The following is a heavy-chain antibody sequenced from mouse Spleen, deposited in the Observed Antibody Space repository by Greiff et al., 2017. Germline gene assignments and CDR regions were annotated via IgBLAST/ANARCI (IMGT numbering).Heavy chain of an antibody. CDR3: ARGTTVVATGFDY. CDR2: IYPGSGST. Sequence: VQLQQPGAELVKPGASVKMSCKASGYTFTSYWITWVKQRPGQGLEWIGDIYPGSGSTNYNEKFKSKATLTVDTSSSTAYMQLSSLTSEDSAVYYCARGTTVVATGFDYWGQGTTLTVSS. D-gene: IGHD1-1*01. J-gene: IGHJ2*01. V-gene: IGHV1-55*01. CDR1: GYTFTSYW.